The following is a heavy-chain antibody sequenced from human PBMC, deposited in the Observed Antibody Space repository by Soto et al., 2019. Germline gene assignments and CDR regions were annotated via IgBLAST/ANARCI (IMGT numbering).Heavy chain of an antibody. D-gene: IGHD3-22*01. J-gene: IGHJ4*02. Sequence: QVQLVQSGAEVKKPGASVKVSCKASGYSFTSYGISWVRQAPGQGLEWMGWITYNGDTNYPQKLQGRVTMTTDTSTSTAYMDLRSLRSDDTAMYYCARAVITRYGVLDYWGQGALLTVSS. CDR2: ITYNGDT. CDR1: GYSFTSYG. CDR3: ARAVITRYGVLDY. V-gene: IGHV1-18*01.